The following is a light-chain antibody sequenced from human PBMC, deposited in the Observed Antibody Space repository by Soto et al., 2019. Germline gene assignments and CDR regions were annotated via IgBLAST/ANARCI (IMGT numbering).Light chain of an antibody. J-gene: IGKJ5*01. Sequence: EIVLTQSPATLSSFPGDRVTLSCRASQYINTRLAWYQQKLGQAPRLLIYGASTRATGIPARFSGSGSGTDFTLTISSLEPEDFAVYYCQQRSNWSLTFGQGTRLEIK. CDR2: GAS. CDR3: QQRSNWSLT. V-gene: IGKV3-11*01. CDR1: QYINTR.